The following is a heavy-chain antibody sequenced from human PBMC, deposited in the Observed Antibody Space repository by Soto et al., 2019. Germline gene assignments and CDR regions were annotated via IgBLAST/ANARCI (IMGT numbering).Heavy chain of an antibody. CDR2: INHSGTV. CDR3: ARAGAALVRGSIGGFDY. V-gene: IGHV4-34*01. D-gene: IGHD3-10*01. Sequence: QVHLQQWGAGLLKPSETLSLTCAVNGGAFNGYYWTWISQSPGKGLQWIGEINHSGTVDYNPSLKSRVTVSIGTSTKQFSLTLTSVTAADTAVYYCARAGAALVRGSIGGFDYWGQGTLVTVSS. J-gene: IGHJ4*02. CDR1: GGAFNGYY.